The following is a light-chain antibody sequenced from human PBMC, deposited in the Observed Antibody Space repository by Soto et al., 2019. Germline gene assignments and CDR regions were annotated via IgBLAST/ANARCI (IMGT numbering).Light chain of an antibody. V-gene: IGKV3-20*01. CDR1: QSVSSSY. CDR2: GAS. J-gene: IGKJ2*01. CDR3: QQYGSSYT. Sequence: EIVLTQSPGTLSLSPGDRATLSCRASQSVSSSYLAWYQQEPGQAPRLLIYGASSRATGIPDRFSGSGSGTDFTLTISRLEPEDFAVYYCQQYGSSYTFGQGTKLEIK.